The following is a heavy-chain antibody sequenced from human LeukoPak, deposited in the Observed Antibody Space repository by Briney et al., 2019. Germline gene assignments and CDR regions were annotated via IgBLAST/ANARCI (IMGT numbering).Heavy chain of an antibody. Sequence: GGSLRLSCAGSGFTFSSYWMHWVRQAPGKGLVWVSRINFDGSSTSYADSVKGRFTISRDNSKNTLYLQMNSLRAEDTAVYYCAREQGGSFDYWGQGTLVTVSS. J-gene: IGHJ4*02. CDR3: AREQGGSFDY. CDR2: INFDGSST. V-gene: IGHV3-74*01. D-gene: IGHD3-16*01. CDR1: GFTFSSYW.